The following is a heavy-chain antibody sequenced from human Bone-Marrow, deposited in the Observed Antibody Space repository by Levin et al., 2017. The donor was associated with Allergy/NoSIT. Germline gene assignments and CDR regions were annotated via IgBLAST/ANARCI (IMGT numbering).Heavy chain of an antibody. Sequence: SETLSLTCTVSGASINHYYWNWIRQAPGKGLEWIGYLYYSGSVKSNPSLTSRVTMSLDKSKNQISLKLTSVTAADTAVYYCARDEYSSGYNLRTGPFGLDVWGQGTTVTVS. CDR1: GASINHYY. D-gene: IGHD6-19*01. CDR3: ARDEYSSGYNLRTGPFGLDV. J-gene: IGHJ6*02. V-gene: IGHV4-59*01. CDR2: LYYSGSV.